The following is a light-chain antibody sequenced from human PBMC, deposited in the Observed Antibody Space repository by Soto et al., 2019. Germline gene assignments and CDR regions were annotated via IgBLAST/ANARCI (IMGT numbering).Light chain of an antibody. J-gene: IGKJ1*01. CDR2: GAS. Sequence: EIVMTQSPATLSVSPGERATLSCRASQSVNIKLAWYQQKFGQAPRLLIYGASTRAAGVPARFSGSWSGTEFTLTISRLQSEDSAVYYCQQYNDAKTFGQGTKVEIK. CDR3: QQYNDAKT. CDR1: QSVNIK. V-gene: IGKV3-15*01.